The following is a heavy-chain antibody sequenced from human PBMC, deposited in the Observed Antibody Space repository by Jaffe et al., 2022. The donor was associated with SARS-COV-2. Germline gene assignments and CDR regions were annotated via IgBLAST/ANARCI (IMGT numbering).Heavy chain of an antibody. CDR1: GFTFSSYG. J-gene: IGHJ5*02. CDR2: IWYDGSNK. Sequence: QVQLVESGGGVVQPGRSLRLSCAASGFTFSSYGMHWVRQAPGKGLEWVAVIWYDGSNKYYADSVKGRFTISRDNSKNTLYLQMNSLRAEDTAVYYCARESVGSGWDLRWFDPWGQGTLVTVSS. CDR3: ARESVGSGWDLRWFDP. V-gene: IGHV3-33*01. D-gene: IGHD6-19*01.